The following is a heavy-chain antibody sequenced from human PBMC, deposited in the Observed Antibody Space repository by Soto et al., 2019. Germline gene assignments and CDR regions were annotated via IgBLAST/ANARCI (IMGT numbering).Heavy chain of an antibody. J-gene: IGHJ6*02. Sequence: QVQLVESGGGVVQPGRSLRLSCAASGFTFSSYGMHWVRQAPGKGLEWVAVIWYDGSNKYYADSVKGRFTISRDNSKNPLYLQMTSLRAEDTAVYYCARSVPAAMGYYGMDVWGQGTTVTVSS. CDR2: IWYDGSNK. D-gene: IGHD2-2*01. V-gene: IGHV3-33*01. CDR3: ARSVPAAMGYYGMDV. CDR1: GFTFSSYG.